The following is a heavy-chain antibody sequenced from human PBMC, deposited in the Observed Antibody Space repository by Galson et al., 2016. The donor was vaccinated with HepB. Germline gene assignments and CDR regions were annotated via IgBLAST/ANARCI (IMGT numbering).Heavy chain of an antibody. V-gene: IGHV3-30*04. CDR3: AREIGYSYRNDALDI. D-gene: IGHD5-12*01. CDR1: GFTFNHFA. J-gene: IGHJ3*02. CDR2: VSFDGSDK. Sequence: SLRLSCAASGFTFNHFALHWVRQASGKGLEWVAVVSFDGSDKLYASSVKGRFTISRDNSKDTLYLQMNSLRAGDTAVYYCAREIGYSYRNDALDIWGQGTMVTVSA.